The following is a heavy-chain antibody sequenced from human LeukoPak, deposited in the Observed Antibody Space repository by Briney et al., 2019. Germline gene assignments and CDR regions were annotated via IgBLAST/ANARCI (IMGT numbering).Heavy chain of an antibody. CDR3: AGLAGAAYYYYYYYMDV. Sequence: PGGSLRLSCAASGFTFSSYAMSWVRQAPGKGLEWVSAISGSGGSTYYADSVKGRFTISRDNSKNTLYLQMNSLRAEDTAVYYCAGLAGAAYYYYYYYMDVWGKGTTVTISS. CDR1: GFTFSSYA. J-gene: IGHJ6*03. D-gene: IGHD6-19*01. CDR2: ISGSGGST. V-gene: IGHV3-23*01.